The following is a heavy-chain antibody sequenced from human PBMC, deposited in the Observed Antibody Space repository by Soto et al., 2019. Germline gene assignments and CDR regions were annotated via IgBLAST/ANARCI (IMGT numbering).Heavy chain of an antibody. CDR2: ISYDGSNK. J-gene: IGHJ6*02. D-gene: IGHD2-8*01. CDR1: GFTFSSYG. Sequence: GGSLRLSCAASGFTFSSYGMHWVRQAPGKGLEWVAVISYDGSNKYYADSVKGRFTISRDNSKNTLYLQMNSLRAEDTAVYYCAKDLQVLMVYAIHYYYYGMDVWGQGTTVTVSS. V-gene: IGHV3-30*18. CDR3: AKDLQVLMVYAIHYYYYGMDV.